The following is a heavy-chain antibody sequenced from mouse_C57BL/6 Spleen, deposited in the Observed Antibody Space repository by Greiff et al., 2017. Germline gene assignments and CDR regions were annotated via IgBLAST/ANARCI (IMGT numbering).Heavy chain of an antibody. V-gene: IGHV1-9*01. CDR1: GYTFTGYW. J-gene: IGHJ3*01. D-gene: IGHD1-2*01. CDR2: ILPGSGST. Sequence: QVQLKQSGAELMKPGASVKLSCKATGYTFTGYWIEWVKQRPGHGLEWIGEILPGSGSTNYNEKFKGKATFTADPSSNTAYMQLSSLTTEDSAIYYCARPLSTQNYYGEGFAYWGQGTLVNVSA. CDR3: ARPLSTQNYYGEGFAY.